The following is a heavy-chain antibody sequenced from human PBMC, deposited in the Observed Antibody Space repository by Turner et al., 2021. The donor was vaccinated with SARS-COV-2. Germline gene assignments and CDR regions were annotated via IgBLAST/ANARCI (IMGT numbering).Heavy chain of an antibody. CDR1: GDSVSSITNY. V-gene: IGHV4-39*01. D-gene: IGHD3-16*01. CDR2: IYYSGST. J-gene: IGHJ6*02. Sequence: QLQLQESGPGLFKPSETLSLTCPVSGDSVSSITNYWGWIRQPPGKGLAWIATIYYSGSTYNNAYLKSRVIVTLDKSKNQVTLKLTSVTAADTAVYYCARVEASWGKRGMDVWGQGTTVTISS. CDR3: ARVEASWGKRGMDV.